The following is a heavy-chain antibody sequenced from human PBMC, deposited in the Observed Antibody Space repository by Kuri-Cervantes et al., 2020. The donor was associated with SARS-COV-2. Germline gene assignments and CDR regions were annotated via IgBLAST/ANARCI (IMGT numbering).Heavy chain of an antibody. D-gene: IGHD4-17*01. CDR3: ARSPGDGDYDPFDY. V-gene: IGHV3-30*03. Sequence: LSLTCVVSGLNFSTYGMHWVRQAPGKGLEWVAVISYDGSKRYYGTSAKGRFTISRDNAKNSLYLQMNSLRAEDTAVYYCARSPGDGDYDPFDYWGQGTLVTVSS. CDR1: GLNFSTYG. J-gene: IGHJ4*02. CDR2: ISYDGSKR.